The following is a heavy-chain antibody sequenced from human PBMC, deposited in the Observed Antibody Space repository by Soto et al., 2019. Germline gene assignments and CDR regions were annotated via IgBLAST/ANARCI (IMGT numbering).Heavy chain of an antibody. CDR3: ARGGGSSPFDY. D-gene: IGHD6-6*01. Sequence: AGGSLRLSCAASGFTFSDHYMAWFRQTPERGLEWLAYISHRSLTIYHARSVKDRFTISRDDATDSLYLQMNSLRVEDTAVYFCARGGGSSPFDYWGQGTVVTVSS. J-gene: IGHJ4*02. CDR2: ISHRSLTI. V-gene: IGHV3-11*01. CDR1: GFTFSDHY.